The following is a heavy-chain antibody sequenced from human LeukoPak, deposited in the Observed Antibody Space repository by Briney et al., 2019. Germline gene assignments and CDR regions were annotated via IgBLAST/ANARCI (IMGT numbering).Heavy chain of an antibody. Sequence: GGSPRLSCAAPGFTLSSYAMSWVRNTPGKGVGWVSSLRACGERTYYAEPVKGRFTISREKSKNTLYRQMNSLKGEDTAVYYCPKDHGSGGDCSNWCDPWGEGALVTVS. CDR1: GFTLSSYA. CDR3: PKDHGSGGDCSNWCDP. D-gene: IGHD2-21*02. CDR2: LRACGERT. V-gene: IGHV3-23*01. J-gene: IGHJ5*02.